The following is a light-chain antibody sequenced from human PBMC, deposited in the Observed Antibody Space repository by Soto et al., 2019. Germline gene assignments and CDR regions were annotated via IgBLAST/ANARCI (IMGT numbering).Light chain of an antibody. V-gene: IGKV3-11*01. J-gene: IGKJ1*01. Sequence: EIVLTQSPATLSLSPGERATLSCRASQSVGTFLAWYQHKPGQAPRLLIYDASNRATGVPARFSGSGSGTDFTLTISSLEPEDFAVYYCQHYNDWPPTWTFGQGTKVDIK. CDR2: DAS. CDR3: QHYNDWPPTWT. CDR1: QSVGTF.